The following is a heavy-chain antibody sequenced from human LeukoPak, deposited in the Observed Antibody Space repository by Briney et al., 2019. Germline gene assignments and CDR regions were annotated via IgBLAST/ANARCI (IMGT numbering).Heavy chain of an antibody. V-gene: IGHV3-74*01. CDR3: TRGGTTLDY. Sequence: GGSLRLSCAASGYTFSSYWMHWVRQAPGKGLVWVSRIDTDGSNTAYADSVKGRFTISRDNAKNTLYLQMNSLRAEDTAVYYCTRGGTTLDYWGQGTLVTVSS. CDR2: IDTDGSNT. J-gene: IGHJ4*02. D-gene: IGHD1-7*01. CDR1: GYTFSSYW.